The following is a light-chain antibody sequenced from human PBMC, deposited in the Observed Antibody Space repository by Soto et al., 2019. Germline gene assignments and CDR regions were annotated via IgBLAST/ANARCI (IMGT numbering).Light chain of an antibody. Sequence: QSVLTQPASASGSPGQSITISCTGTSSDVGSYNLVSWYQQHPGKAPKLMIYEGSKRPSGVSNRFSGSKSGNTASLTISGLQAEDEADYYCSSYTSSSPYVFGTGTKVTVL. CDR3: SSYTSSSPYV. J-gene: IGLJ1*01. V-gene: IGLV2-14*02. CDR1: SSDVGSYNL. CDR2: EGS.